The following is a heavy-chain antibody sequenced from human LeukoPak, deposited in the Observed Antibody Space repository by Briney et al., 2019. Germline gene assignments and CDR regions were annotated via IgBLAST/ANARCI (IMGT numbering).Heavy chain of an antibody. CDR2: ISGSGGST. CDR1: GFTFRSYE. Sequence: PGGSLRLSCAASGFTFRSYEMNWVRQAPGKGLEWVSAISGSGGSTYYADSVKGRFTISRDNSKNTLYLQMNSLRAEDTAVYYCANPIAAADDAFDIWGQGTMVTVSS. V-gene: IGHV3-23*01. CDR3: ANPIAAADDAFDI. J-gene: IGHJ3*02. D-gene: IGHD6-13*01.